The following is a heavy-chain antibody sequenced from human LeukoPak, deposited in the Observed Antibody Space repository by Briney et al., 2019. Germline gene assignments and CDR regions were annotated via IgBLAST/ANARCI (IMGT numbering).Heavy chain of an antibody. CDR3: ARGQTIVGATGDF. CDR1: GGSFSGYY. J-gene: IGHJ4*02. Sequence: RASETLSLTCAVYGGSFSGYYRSWIRQPPGKGLEWIGEINHSGSTNYNPSLKSRVTISVDTSKNQFSLKLSSVTAADTAVYYCARGQTIVGATGDFWGQGTLVTVSS. CDR2: INHSGST. V-gene: IGHV4-34*01. D-gene: IGHD1-26*01.